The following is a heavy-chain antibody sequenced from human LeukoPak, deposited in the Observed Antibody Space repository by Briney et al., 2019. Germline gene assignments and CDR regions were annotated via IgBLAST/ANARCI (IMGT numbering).Heavy chain of an antibody. CDR2: ISWNSGSI. CDR3: AKSHRWLLLEKDWYFDL. V-gene: IGHV3-9*03. Sequence: GGSLRLSCAASGFTFDDYAMHWVRQAPGKGLEWVSGISWNSGSIGYADSVKGRFTISRDNAKNSLYLQMNSLRAEDMALYYCAKSHRWLLLEKDWYFDLWGRGTLVTVSS. J-gene: IGHJ2*01. CDR1: GFTFDDYA. D-gene: IGHD3-22*01.